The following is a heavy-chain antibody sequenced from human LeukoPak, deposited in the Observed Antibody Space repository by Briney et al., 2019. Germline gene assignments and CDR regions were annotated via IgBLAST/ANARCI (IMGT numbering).Heavy chain of an antibody. D-gene: IGHD6-13*01. CDR2: IYYSGST. CDR3: ARGVRYSSSWYDQKYYFDY. J-gene: IGHJ4*02. CDR1: GGFISSYY. Sequence: PSETLSLTCTVSGGFISSYYWSWIRQPPGKGLEWIGYIYYSGSTNYNPSLKSRVTISVDTSKNQFSLKLSSVTAADTVVYYCARGVRYSSSWYDQKYYFDYWGQGTLVTVSS. V-gene: IGHV4-59*01.